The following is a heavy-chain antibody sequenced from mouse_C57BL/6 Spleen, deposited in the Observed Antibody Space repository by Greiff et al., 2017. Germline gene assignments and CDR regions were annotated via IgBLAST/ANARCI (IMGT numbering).Heavy chain of an antibody. V-gene: IGHV1-7*01. CDR2: LNPSSGYT. D-gene: IGHD4-1*02. J-gene: IGHJ2*01. Sequence: QVQLKQSGAELAKPGASVKLSCKASGYTFTSYWMHWVKQRPGPGLEWIGYLNPSSGYTKYNQKFKDKATLTADKSSSTAYMQLSRLTYEDSAVXYCQTTGTGSYFDYWGQGTTLTVSS. CDR1: GYTFTSYW. CDR3: QTTGTGSYFDY.